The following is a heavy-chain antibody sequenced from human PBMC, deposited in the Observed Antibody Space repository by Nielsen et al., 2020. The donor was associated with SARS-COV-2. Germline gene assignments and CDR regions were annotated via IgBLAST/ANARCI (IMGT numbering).Heavy chain of an antibody. J-gene: IGHJ4*02. CDR1: GFTFSSYA. CDR2: IYSGGSST. D-gene: IGHD3-22*01. Sequence: GESLKISCAASGFTFSSYAMSWVRQAPGKGLEWVSVIYSGGSSTYYADSVKGRFTISGDNSKNTLYLQMNSLRAEDTAVYYCAKPYDSSGSSDYWGQGTLVTVSS. V-gene: IGHV3-23*03. CDR3: AKPYDSSGSSDY.